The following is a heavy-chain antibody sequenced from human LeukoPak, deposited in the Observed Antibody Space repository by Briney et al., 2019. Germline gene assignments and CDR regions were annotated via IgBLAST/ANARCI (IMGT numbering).Heavy chain of an antibody. V-gene: IGHV1-8*01. Sequence: ASVKVSCKASGYTFTSYDINWVRQATGQGPEWMGWMSPNSGNTGYAQKFQGRVTMTRSTSMSTAYMELSSLRSEDTAVYYCARYSSGWSDDAFDIWGQGTMVTVSS. J-gene: IGHJ3*02. CDR1: GYTFTSYD. CDR2: MSPNSGNT. D-gene: IGHD6-19*01. CDR3: ARYSSGWSDDAFDI.